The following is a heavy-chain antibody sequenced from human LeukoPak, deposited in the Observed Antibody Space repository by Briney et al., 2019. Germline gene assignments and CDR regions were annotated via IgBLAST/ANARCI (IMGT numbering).Heavy chain of an antibody. D-gene: IGHD4-23*01. Sequence: GRSLRLSCVASGFSFRSYWMHWVSQAPGKGLVWVSRIKSDGSGTNYADSVKGRFTISRDNIENTLYLQMNSLRAEDTAVYYCARTGVTFGFDYWGQGTLVTVSS. CDR2: IKSDGSGT. CDR1: GFSFRSYW. J-gene: IGHJ4*02. CDR3: ARTGVTFGFDY. V-gene: IGHV3-74*01.